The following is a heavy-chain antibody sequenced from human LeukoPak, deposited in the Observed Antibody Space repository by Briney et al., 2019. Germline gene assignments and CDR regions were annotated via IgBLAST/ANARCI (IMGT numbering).Heavy chain of an antibody. Sequence: GGSLRLSCAASGFTFSSYGMHWVRQAPGKGLEWVAVISYDGSNKYYADSVKGRFTISRDNAKNSLYLQMTTLRAEDTAVYYCARDPWSYSEVRGNTPSYFDYWGQGTLVTVSS. CDR2: ISYDGSNK. J-gene: IGHJ4*02. CDR3: ARDPWSYSEVRGNTPSYFDY. V-gene: IGHV3-30*03. D-gene: IGHD3-10*02. CDR1: GFTFSSYG.